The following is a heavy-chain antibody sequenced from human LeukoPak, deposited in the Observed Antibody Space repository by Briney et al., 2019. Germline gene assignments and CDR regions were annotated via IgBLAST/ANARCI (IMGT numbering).Heavy chain of an antibody. J-gene: IGHJ4*02. CDR1: GGSISSYY. CDR3: ARHDYGDSELDY. CDR2: IYYSGST. D-gene: IGHD4-17*01. V-gene: IGHV4-59*01. Sequence: PSETLSLTCTVSGGSISSYYWSWIRQPPGKGLEWIGYIYYSGSTNYNPSLKSRVTTSVDTSKNQFSLKLSSVTAADTAVYYCARHDYGDSELDYWGQGTLVTVSS.